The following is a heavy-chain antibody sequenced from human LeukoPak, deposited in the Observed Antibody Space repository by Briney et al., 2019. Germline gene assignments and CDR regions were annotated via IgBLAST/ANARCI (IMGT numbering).Heavy chain of an antibody. CDR1: GFTFSSYA. Sequence: GGSLRLSCAASGFTFSSYAMHWVRQAPGKGLEWVAVISYDGSNKYYADSVKGRFTISRDNSKNTLYLQMNSLRAEDTAVYYCARAPGERINWFDPWGQGTLVTVSS. D-gene: IGHD3-16*01. CDR2: ISYDGSNK. CDR3: ARAPGERINWFDP. J-gene: IGHJ5*02. V-gene: IGHV3-30-3*01.